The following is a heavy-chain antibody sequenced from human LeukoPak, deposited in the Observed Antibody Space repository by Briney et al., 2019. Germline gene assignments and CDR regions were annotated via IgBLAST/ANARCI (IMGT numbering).Heavy chain of an antibody. Sequence: SVKVSCKASGGTFSSYAISWVRQAPGQGLEWMGGIIPIFGTANYAQKFQGRVTITTDESTSTAYMELSSLRSEDTAVYYCARVWFGEYDYFDYWGQGTLVTVSS. V-gene: IGHV1-69*05. CDR3: ARVWFGEYDYFDY. CDR1: GGTFSSYA. CDR2: IIPIFGTA. J-gene: IGHJ4*02. D-gene: IGHD3-10*01.